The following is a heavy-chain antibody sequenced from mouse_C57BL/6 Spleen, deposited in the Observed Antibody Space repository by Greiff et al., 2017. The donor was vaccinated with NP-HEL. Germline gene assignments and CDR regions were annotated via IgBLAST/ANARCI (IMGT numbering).Heavy chain of an antibody. Sequence: QVQLQQPGAELVKPGASVKMSCKASGYTFTSYWITWVKQRPGQGLEWIGDIYPGSGSTNYNEKFKSKATLTVDTSSSTAYMQLSSLTSEDSAVYYCARWGYYDYPYYYAMDYWGQGTSVTVSS. CDR1: GYTFTSYW. J-gene: IGHJ4*01. CDR3: ARWGYYDYPYYYAMDY. CDR2: IYPGSGST. V-gene: IGHV1-55*01. D-gene: IGHD2-4*01.